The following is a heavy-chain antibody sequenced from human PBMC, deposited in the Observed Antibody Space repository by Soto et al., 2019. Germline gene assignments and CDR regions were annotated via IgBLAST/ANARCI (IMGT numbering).Heavy chain of an antibody. CDR1: GFTFSSYG. CDR3: AKNLERGAAAGPLFDY. D-gene: IGHD6-13*01. CDR2: ISYDGSNK. Sequence: SLRLSCAASGFTFSSYGMHWVRQAPGKGLEWVAVISYDGSNKYYADSVKGRFTISRDNSKNTLYLQMNSLRAEDTAVYYCAKNLERGAAAGPLFDYWGQGTLVTVSS. V-gene: IGHV3-30*18. J-gene: IGHJ4*02.